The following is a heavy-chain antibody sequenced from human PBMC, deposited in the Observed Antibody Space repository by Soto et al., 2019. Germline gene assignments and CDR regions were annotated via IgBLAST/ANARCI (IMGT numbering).Heavy chain of an antibody. CDR3: ARALFSGSYDYYYYYGMDV. Sequence: PSETLSPPCTVSGGSLSSGGYYLSWIRQPPGKGLEWIGYIYYSGSTHYNPSLKSRVTISVHTSKNQFSLKLSSVTAADTAVYYCARALFSGSYDYYYYYGMDVWGQGTTVTVS. D-gene: IGHD6-25*01. CDR2: IYYSGST. CDR1: GGSLSSGGYY. J-gene: IGHJ6*02. V-gene: IGHV4-30-4*01.